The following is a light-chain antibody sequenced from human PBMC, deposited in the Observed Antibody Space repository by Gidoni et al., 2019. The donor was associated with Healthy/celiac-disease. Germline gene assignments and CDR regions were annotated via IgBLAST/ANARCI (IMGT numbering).Light chain of an antibody. J-gene: IGKJ4*01. Sequence: DIQMTQSPSSLSASVGGRVTITCRASQSISSYLHWYQQKPGKAPKLLIYAASSLQSGVPSRFSGSGSGTDFTLTISSLQPEDFATYYCQQSYSTPQTFGGGTKVEIK. V-gene: IGKV1-39*01. CDR3: QQSYSTPQT. CDR2: AAS. CDR1: QSISSY.